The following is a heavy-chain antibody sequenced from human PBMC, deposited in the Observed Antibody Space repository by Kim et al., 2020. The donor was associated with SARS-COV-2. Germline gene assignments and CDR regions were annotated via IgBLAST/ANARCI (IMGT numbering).Heavy chain of an antibody. CDR1: GFTFSSYW. V-gene: IGHV3-7*03. J-gene: IGHJ4*02. D-gene: IGHD3-10*01. CDR2: IKQDGSEK. Sequence: GGSLRLSCAASGFTFSSYWMSWVRQAPGKGLEWVANIKQDGSEKYYVDSVKGRFTISRDNAKNSLYLQMNSLRAEDTAVYYCARTPGLVAGRPRGYFDYWGQGPLVTVSS. CDR3: ARTPGLVAGRPRGYFDY.